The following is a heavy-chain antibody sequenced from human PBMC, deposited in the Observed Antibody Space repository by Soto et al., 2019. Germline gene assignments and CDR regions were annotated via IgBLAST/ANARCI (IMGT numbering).Heavy chain of an antibody. CDR1: GFTFSSYA. Sequence: GGSLRLSCAASGFTFSSYAMSWVRQAPGKGLEWVSAISGSGGSTYYADSVKGRFTISRDNSKNTLYLQMNSLRAEDTAVYYCAKKGYSYGYYYYYMDVWGKGTTVTVSS. J-gene: IGHJ6*03. V-gene: IGHV3-23*01. CDR2: ISGSGGST. CDR3: AKKGYSYGYYYYYMDV. D-gene: IGHD5-18*01.